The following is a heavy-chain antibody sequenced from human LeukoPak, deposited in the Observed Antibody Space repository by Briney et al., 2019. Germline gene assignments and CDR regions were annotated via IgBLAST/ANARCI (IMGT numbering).Heavy chain of an antibody. V-gene: IGHV1-8*01. Sequence: ASVKVSCKASGDTFTSYDINWVRQATGQGLEWMGWMNPNSGNTGYAQKFQGRVTMTEDTSTDTAYMELSSLRSEDTAVYYCATASTAANRHWYFDLWCRGTLVTVSS. CDR2: MNPNSGNT. J-gene: IGHJ2*01. D-gene: IGHD2-2*01. CDR1: GDTFTSYD. CDR3: ATASTAANRHWYFDL.